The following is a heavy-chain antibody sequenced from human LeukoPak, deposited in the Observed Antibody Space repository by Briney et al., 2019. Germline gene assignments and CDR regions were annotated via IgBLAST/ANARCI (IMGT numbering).Heavy chain of an antibody. CDR3: ARGPHY. V-gene: IGHV4-34*01. Sequence: ASETLSLTCAVYGGSFSGYYWSWIRQPPGKGLEWIGEINHSGSTNYNPSLKSRVTISVDTSKNQFSLKLISVTAADTAVYYCARGPHYWGQGTLVTVSS. CDR2: INHSGST. CDR1: GGSFSGYY. J-gene: IGHJ4*02.